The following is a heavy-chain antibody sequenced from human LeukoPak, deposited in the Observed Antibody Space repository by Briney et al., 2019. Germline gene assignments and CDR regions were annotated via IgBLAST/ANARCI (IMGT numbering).Heavy chain of an antibody. D-gene: IGHD3-9*01. CDR1: GYTFTSYG. CDR3: ARWATKYYDILTGYSDY. Sequence: ASVKVSCKASGYTFTSYGISRVRQAPGQGLERMGWISTYNGNTNYAQKLQGRVTMTTDTSTSTGYMELRSLRSDDTAVYYCARWATKYYDILTGYSDYWGQGTLVTVSS. CDR2: ISTYNGNT. J-gene: IGHJ4*02. V-gene: IGHV1-18*01.